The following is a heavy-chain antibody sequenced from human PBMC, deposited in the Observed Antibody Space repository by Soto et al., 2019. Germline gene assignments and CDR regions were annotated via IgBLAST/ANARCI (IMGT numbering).Heavy chain of an antibody. CDR2: ISSNGGST. J-gene: IGHJ3*02. CDR1: GFTFSSYA. Sequence: GGSLRLSCAASGFTFSSYAMHWVRQAPGKGLEYVSAISSNGGSTYYANSVKGRFTISRDNSKNTLYLQMGSLRAEDMAVYYWARANTPPPYYDILTDAFDIWGQGTMVTVSS. CDR3: ARANTPPPYYDILTDAFDI. D-gene: IGHD3-9*01. V-gene: IGHV3-64*01.